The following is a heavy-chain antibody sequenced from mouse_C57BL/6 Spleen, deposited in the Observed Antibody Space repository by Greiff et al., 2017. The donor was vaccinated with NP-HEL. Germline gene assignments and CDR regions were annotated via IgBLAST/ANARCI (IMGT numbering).Heavy chain of an antibody. CDR2: IDPSDSYT. D-gene: IGHD3-2*02. CDR3: ARSQLRLRLYYFDY. J-gene: IGHJ2*01. V-gene: IGHV1-69*01. CDR1: GYTFTSYW. Sequence: VQLQQPGAELVMPGASVKLSCKASGYTFTSYWMHWVKQRPGQGLEWIGEIDPSDSYTNYNQKFKGKSTLTVDKSSSTAYMQLSSLTSEDSAVYYCARSQLRLRLYYFDYWGQGTTLTVSS.